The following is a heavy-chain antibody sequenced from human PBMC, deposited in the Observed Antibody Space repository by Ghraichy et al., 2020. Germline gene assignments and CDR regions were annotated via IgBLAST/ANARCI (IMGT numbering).Heavy chain of an antibody. CDR3: AKDYDLLTGPMV. CDR2: VGGSGVST. CDR1: KFTFNNYA. V-gene: IGHV3-23*01. J-gene: IGHJ4*02. D-gene: IGHD3-9*01. Sequence: GGSLRLSCAASKFTFNNYAMNWVRQAPGKGLEWVSGVGGSGVSTLYADSVKGRFTISRDNSKNTLYLQMNSLRVEDTAVYFCAKDYDLLTGPMVGGQGTLVIVSS.